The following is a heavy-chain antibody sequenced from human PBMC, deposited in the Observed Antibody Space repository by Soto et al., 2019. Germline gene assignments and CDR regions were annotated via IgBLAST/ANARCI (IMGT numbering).Heavy chain of an antibody. CDR1: GGSINSDGYY. D-gene: IGHD5-18*01. CDR2: INYSGAT. Sequence: QVHLQESGPGLVKPSQTLSLTCTVSGGSINSDGYYWSWIRLHPEKGLEWIGYINYSGATYYNPSLKSRLTISVDTSKNQFSLQLTSVIAADTALYYCARESYSFGRAFDIWGHGTLVTVSS. CDR3: ARESYSFGRAFDI. V-gene: IGHV4-31*03. J-gene: IGHJ4*01.